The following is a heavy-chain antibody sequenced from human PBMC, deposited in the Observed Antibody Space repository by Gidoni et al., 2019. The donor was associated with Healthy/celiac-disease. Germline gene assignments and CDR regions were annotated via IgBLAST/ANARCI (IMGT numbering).Heavy chain of an antibody. D-gene: IGHD2-21*02. V-gene: IGHV3-23*01. CDR3: VLQEGGAYCGGDCYFGY. CDR1: GFTFSSYA. CDR2: ISGSGGST. J-gene: IGHJ4*02. Sequence: EVQLLESGGGLVQPGGSLRLSCAASGFTFSSYAISWVRQAPGKGLGWVSAISGSGGSTYYADSVKGRFTISRDNSKNTLYLQMNSLRAEDTAVYYCVLQEGGAYCGGDCYFGYWGQGTLVTVSS.